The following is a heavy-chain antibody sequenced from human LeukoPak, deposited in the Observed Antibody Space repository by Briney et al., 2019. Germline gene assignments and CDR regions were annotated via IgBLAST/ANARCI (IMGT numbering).Heavy chain of an antibody. CDR3: ARVDGDGYNIPDY. D-gene: IGHD5-24*01. Sequence: SETLSLTCTVSGGSISSSSAYWGWIRQPPGKGLEWIGSIYYSKNTYYNPSLKSRVTISADTSKNQFSLTLGSVSATDTAVYYCARVDGDGYNIPDYWGQGTLVTVSS. CDR2: IYYSKNT. J-gene: IGHJ4*02. V-gene: IGHV4-39*02. CDR1: GGSISSSSAY.